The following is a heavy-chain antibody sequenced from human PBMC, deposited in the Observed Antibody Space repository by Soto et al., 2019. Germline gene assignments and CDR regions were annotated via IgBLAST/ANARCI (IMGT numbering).Heavy chain of an antibody. D-gene: IGHD3-16*01. CDR1: GFTFTSSA. CDR2: IVVGSGNT. V-gene: IGHV1-58*02. Sequence: QMQLVQSGPEVKKPGTSVKVSCKASGFTFTSSAMQWVRQARGQRLEWIGWIVVGSGNTNYAQKFQERVTITRDMSTSTAYMELSSLRSEDTAVYYCAAIMTTFGGVQATADDAFDIWGQGTMVTVSS. CDR3: AAIMTTFGGVQATADDAFDI. J-gene: IGHJ3*02.